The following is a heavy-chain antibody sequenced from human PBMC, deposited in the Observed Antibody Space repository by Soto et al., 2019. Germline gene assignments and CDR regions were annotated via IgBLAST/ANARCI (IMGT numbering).Heavy chain of an antibody. CDR1: GGSITNYY. CDR2: IQYSGYS. V-gene: IGHV4-59*08. Sequence: QVQLQESGPGLVKPSETLSLTCTVSGGSITNYYCSWVRQPPGKGLEWIGYIQYSGYSAYNPSLPRRVTMSMDTSKTQFSLMLESVSATDTAVYYCARHGFGSLHGLVDVGGQGTTVIVSS. D-gene: IGHD3-10*01. J-gene: IGHJ6*02. CDR3: ARHGFGSLHGLVDV.